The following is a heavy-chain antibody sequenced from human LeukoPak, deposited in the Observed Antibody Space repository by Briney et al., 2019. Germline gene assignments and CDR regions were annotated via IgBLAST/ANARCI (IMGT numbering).Heavy chain of an antibody. CDR3: ERDPSEYEWQRGWYRDF. J-gene: IGHJ4*02. V-gene: IGHV3-23*01. CDR1: GFTFSSYA. CDR2: ISGSGGST. D-gene: IGHD6-19*01. Sequence: GGSLRLSCAASGFTFSSYAMSWVRQAPGKGLEWVSAISGSGGSTHYADSVRGRFTISRDNSKSTLALHMSNLRVEDTAVYYCERDPSEYEWQRGWYRDFWGQGSQVTVSS.